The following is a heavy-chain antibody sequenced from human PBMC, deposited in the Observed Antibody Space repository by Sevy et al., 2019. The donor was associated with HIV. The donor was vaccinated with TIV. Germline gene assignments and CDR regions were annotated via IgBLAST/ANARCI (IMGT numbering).Heavy chain of an antibody. CDR3: AKDQVAMIVVVITEGDAFDI. CDR1: GFTFSSYA. CDR2: ISGSGGST. J-gene: IGHJ3*02. V-gene: IGHV3-23*01. Sequence: GGSLRLSCAASGFTFSSYAMSWVRQAPGKGLEWVSAISGSGGSTYYADSVKGRFTSSRDNSKNTLYLQMNSLRAEDTAVYYCAKDQVAMIVVVITEGDAFDIWGQGTMVTVSS. D-gene: IGHD3-22*01.